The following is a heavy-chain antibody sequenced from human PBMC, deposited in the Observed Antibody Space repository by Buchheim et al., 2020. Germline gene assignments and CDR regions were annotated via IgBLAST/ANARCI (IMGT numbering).Heavy chain of an antibody. CDR3: ARDIVVVPAAMFLYYYYGMDV. CDR1: GFTFSSYW. J-gene: IGHJ6*02. V-gene: IGHV3-74*01. Sequence: EVQLVKSGGGLVQPGGSLRLSCAASGFTFSSYWMHWVRQAPGKGLVWVSRINSDGSSTSYADSVKGRFTISRDNAKNTLYLQMNSLRAEDTAVYYCARDIVVVPAAMFLYYYYGMDVWGQGTT. D-gene: IGHD2-2*01. CDR2: INSDGSST.